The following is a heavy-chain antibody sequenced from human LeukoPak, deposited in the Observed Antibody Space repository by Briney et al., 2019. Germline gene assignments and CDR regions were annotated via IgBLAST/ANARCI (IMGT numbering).Heavy chain of an antibody. CDR2: ISSSSGYI. CDR3: ARDWVTTTGLKYYYYMDV. Sequence: GGSLRLSCAASGFTCSSFPMNWVRQAPGKGLEWVSSISSSSGYIYYADSVKGRFTISRDNAKNSLYLQMNSLRAEDTAVYYCARDWVTTTGLKYYYYMDVWGKGTTVTVSS. V-gene: IGHV3-21*01. J-gene: IGHJ6*03. D-gene: IGHD1-1*01. CDR1: GFTCSSFP.